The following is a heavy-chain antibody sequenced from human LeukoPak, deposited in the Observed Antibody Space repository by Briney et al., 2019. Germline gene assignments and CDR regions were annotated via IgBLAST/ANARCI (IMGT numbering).Heavy chain of an antibody. D-gene: IGHD3-3*01. CDR3: ARAHLRAIFGVVMPGY. V-gene: IGHV1-2*02. J-gene: IGHJ4*02. Sequence: ASVTVSCTASGYTFTGYYMHWVRQAPGQGLEWMGWINPNSGGTNYAQKFQGRVTMTRDTSISTAYMELSRLRSDDTAVYYCARAHLRAIFGVVMPGYWGQGTLVTVSS. CDR1: GYTFTGYY. CDR2: INPNSGGT.